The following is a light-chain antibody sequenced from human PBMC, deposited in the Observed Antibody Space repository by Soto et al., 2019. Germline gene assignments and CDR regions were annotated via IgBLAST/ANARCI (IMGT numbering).Light chain of an antibody. CDR2: DIF. J-gene: IGKJ4*01. Sequence: EIVMTQSPATLSVSPGERATLSCRASQSVGSDLAWYQQKPGQAPRLVIYDIFTRATGVPNRISGSGSGTEFTLTISSLQSEDFAVYYCQQYNSWPLTFGGGNKVEIK. CDR3: QQYNSWPLT. CDR1: QSVGSD. V-gene: IGKV3D-15*01.